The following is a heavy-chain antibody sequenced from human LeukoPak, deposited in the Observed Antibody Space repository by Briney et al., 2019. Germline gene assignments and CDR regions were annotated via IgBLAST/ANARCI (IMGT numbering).Heavy chain of an antibody. J-gene: IGHJ6*02. CDR1: GGSISSGDYY. V-gene: IGHV4-30-4*01. CDR2: IYYSGST. D-gene: IGHD3-3*01. CDR3: ARGFNFWSGYYPYYYYYGMDV. Sequence: SETLSLTCTVSGGSISSGDYYWSWIRQPPGKGLEWSGYIYYSGSTYYNPSLKSRVTISVDTSKNQFSLKLSSVTAADTAVYYCARGFNFWSGYYPYYYYYGMDVWGQGTPVTVSS.